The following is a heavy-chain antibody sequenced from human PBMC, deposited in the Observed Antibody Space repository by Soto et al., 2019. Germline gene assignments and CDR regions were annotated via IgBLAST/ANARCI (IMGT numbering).Heavy chain of an antibody. CDR2: ISWDGGST. V-gene: IGHV3-43*01. J-gene: IGHJ4*02. Sequence: GGSLRLSCAASGFTFDDYTMHWVRQAPGKGLEWVSLISWDGGSTYYADSVKGRFTISRDNSKNSLYLQMNSLRTEDTALYYCAKIRRSYSDFGDFDYWGQGTLVTVSS. CDR3: AKIRRSYSDFGDFDY. CDR1: GFTFDDYT. D-gene: IGHD4-17*01.